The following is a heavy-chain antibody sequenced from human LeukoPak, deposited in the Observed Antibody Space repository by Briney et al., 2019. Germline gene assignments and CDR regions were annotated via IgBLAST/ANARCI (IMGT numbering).Heavy chain of an antibody. D-gene: IGHD1-26*01. J-gene: IGHJ3*02. V-gene: IGHV1-69*01. CDR1: GGTFSSYA. CDR3: AGGSLQGDSGSYHGGAFDI. CDR2: IIPIFGTA. Sequence: GASVKVSCKASGGTFSSYAISWVRQAPGQGLEWMGGIIPIFGTANYAQKFQGRVTITADESTSTAYMELSSLRSEDTAVYYCAGGSLQGDSGSYHGGAFDIWGQGTMVTVSS.